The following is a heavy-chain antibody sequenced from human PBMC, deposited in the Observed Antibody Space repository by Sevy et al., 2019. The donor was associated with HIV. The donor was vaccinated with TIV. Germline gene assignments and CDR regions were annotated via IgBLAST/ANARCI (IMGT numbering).Heavy chain of an antibody. Sequence: GGSLRLSCSASGLTFSDYYMTWIRQAPGKGLECISYISNSGNTVYYADSVKGRFTVSRDNANKSLYLQLNSLRDEDTAVYYCARDNYCISGDGCYGYGLDVWGQRTTVTVSS. D-gene: IGHD2-2*01. CDR3: ARDNYCISGDGCYGYGLDV. V-gene: IGHV3-11*01. J-gene: IGHJ6*02. CDR2: ISNSGNTV. CDR1: GLTFSDYY.